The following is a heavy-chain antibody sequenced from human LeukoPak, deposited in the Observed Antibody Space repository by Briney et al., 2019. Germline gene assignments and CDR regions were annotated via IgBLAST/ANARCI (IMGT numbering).Heavy chain of an antibody. J-gene: IGHJ5*02. D-gene: IGHD3-3*02. CDR3: ARDLAGP. V-gene: IGHV3-33*08. CDR1: GFMFSSYA. CDR2: IWYDGSNK. Sequence: PGGSLRLSCAGSGFMFSSYAMHWVRQAPGKGLEWVAVIWYDGSNKYYADSVKGRFTISRDNSKNMLYLQMNSLRAEDTAVYYCARDLAGPWGQGTLVTVSS.